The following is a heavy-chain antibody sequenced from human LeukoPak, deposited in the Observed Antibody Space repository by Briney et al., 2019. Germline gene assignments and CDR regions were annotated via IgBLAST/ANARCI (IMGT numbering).Heavy chain of an antibody. CDR1: GFTFSDYY. Sequence: GGSLRLSCAASGFTFSDYYTSWIRQAPGKGLEWVSYISSSGSTIYYADSVKGRFTISRDNAKNSLYLQMNSLRSDDTAMYYCARDEFLGGQGSDYWGQGTLVTVSS. CDR3: ARDEFLGGQGSDY. V-gene: IGHV3-11*01. D-gene: IGHD4-23*01. CDR2: ISSSGSTI. J-gene: IGHJ4*02.